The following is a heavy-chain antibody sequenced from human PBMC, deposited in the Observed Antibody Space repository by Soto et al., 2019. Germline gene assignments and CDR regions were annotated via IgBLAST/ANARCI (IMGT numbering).Heavy chain of an antibody. CDR1: GFTFSGSA. J-gene: IGHJ4*02. V-gene: IGHV3-73*02. CDR2: IRGKADSYAT. CDR3: TVGLLWFGAY. D-gene: IGHD3-10*01. Sequence: EVQLVESGGGLVQPGGSLKLSCAASGFTFSGSAMHWVRQASGKGLEWVGRIRGKADSYATAYAASVKGRFTISRDGSKNTAYLRMNSLKTDDRAVYYCTVGLLWFGAYWGQGTLVTVSS.